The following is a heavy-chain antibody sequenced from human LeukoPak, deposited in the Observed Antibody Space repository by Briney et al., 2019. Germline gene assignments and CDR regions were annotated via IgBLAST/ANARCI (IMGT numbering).Heavy chain of an antibody. CDR1: GGSFSGYY. J-gene: IGHJ3*01. CDR3: AREYNHS. V-gene: IGHV4-34*01. Sequence: PSETLSLTCAVYGGSFSGYYWSWIRQPPGKGLEWIGEINHSGSTNYNPSIKSRVTISVDTSKNQFSLKLSSVTAADTAVYYCAREYNHSWGQGTMVTVSS. CDR2: INHSGST. D-gene: IGHD1-1*01.